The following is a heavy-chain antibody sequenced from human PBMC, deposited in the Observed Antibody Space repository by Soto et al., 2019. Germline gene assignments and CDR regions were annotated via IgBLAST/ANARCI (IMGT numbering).Heavy chain of an antibody. V-gene: IGHV1-69*08. D-gene: IGHD4-17*01. J-gene: IGHJ2*01. CDR2: IIPALGTT. Sequence: QDQLVQSGAEVKKPGSSVKVSCKAFEGAFSSHTFSWVRQAPGQGLEWMGRIIPALGTTTYAQKFQGRVTITADESVTTVYMELDSLRTEDTAVYYSARPDFGDYWYFDLWGRGTLVIVSS. CDR1: EGAFSSHT. CDR3: ARPDFGDYWYFDL.